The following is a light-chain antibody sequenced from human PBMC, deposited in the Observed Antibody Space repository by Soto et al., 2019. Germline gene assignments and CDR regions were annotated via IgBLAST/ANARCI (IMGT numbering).Light chain of an antibody. V-gene: IGKV1-33*01. CDR2: DAS. Sequence: DIQMTQSPSSLSASVGDRVTITCQASQDISNYLNWYQQKPWKAPKLLIYDASNLETGVPSRFSGSGSGTDFTFTISSLQPEDIATYHCQQYDNLPLTFGGGTKVDIK. CDR3: QQYDNLPLT. CDR1: QDISNY. J-gene: IGKJ4*01.